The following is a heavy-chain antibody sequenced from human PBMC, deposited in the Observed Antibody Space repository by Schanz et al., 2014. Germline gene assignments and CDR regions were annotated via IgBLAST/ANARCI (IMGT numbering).Heavy chain of an antibody. CDR3: ARGGPAYYFDD. V-gene: IGHV3-66*01. CDR2: IYIGGNT. J-gene: IGHJ4*02. Sequence: EVQLVESGGGLVQPGGSLRLSCAASGFSVGNKYMNWVRQAPGKGLEWVSFIYIGGNTYYADSVKGRFTISRDNYKNTVYIQMNSLRAEDTAVYYCARGGPAYYFDDWGQGTLVTVSS. CDR1: GFSVGNKY.